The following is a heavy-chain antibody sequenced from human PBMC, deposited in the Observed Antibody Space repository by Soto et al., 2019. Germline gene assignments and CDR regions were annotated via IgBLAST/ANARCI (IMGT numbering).Heavy chain of an antibody. Sequence: SETLSLTCAVYGGSFSGYYWSWIRQPPGKGLEWIGEINHSGSTNYNPSLKSRVTISVDTSKNQFSLKLSSVTAADTAVYYCAIAGGRAALTNNGFDPWGQGTLVTVSS. D-gene: IGHD6-6*01. V-gene: IGHV4-34*01. J-gene: IGHJ5*02. CDR1: GGSFSGYY. CDR3: AIAGGRAALTNNGFDP. CDR2: INHSGST.